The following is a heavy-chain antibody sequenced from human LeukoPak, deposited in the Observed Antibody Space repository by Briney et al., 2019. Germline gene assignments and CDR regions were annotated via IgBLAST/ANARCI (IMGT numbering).Heavy chain of an antibody. D-gene: IGHD3-10*01. CDR2: IYSGGST. CDR3: ATAHYSPYFDY. J-gene: IGHJ4*02. Sequence: GGSLRLSCAASGFTVSNNYMSWVRQAPGKGLEWVSVIYSGGSTYYADSVKGRFTISRDNSKNTLYLQMNSLRAEDTAVYYCATAHYSPYFDYWGQRTLVTVSS. V-gene: IGHV3-53*01. CDR1: GFTVSNNY.